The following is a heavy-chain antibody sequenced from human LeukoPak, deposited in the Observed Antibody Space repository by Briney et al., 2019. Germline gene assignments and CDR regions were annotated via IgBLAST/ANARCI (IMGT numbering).Heavy chain of an antibody. V-gene: IGHV3-66*01. CDR2: IYSGGST. Sequence: GGSLRLSCAASGSTVSSNYMSWVRQAPGKGLEWVSVIYSGGSTYYADSVKGRFTISRDNSKNTLYLQMNSLRAEDTAVYYCARMNRGYCSGGSCYWFDPWGQGTLVTVSS. CDR1: GSTVSSNY. D-gene: IGHD2-15*01. J-gene: IGHJ5*02. CDR3: ARMNRGYCSGGSCYWFDP.